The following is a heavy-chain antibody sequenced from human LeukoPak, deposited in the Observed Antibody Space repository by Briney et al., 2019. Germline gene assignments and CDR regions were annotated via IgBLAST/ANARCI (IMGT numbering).Heavy chain of an antibody. CDR2: ISSSSSYI. D-gene: IGHD3-3*01. Sequence: GGSLRLSCAASGFTFSSYSMNWVRQAPGKGLEWVSSISSSSSYIYYADSVKGRFTISRDNSKNTLYLQMNSLRAEDTAVYYCARVGYDFWSGYYTGYYFDYWGQGTLVTVSS. J-gene: IGHJ4*02. V-gene: IGHV3-21*04. CDR1: GFTFSSYS. CDR3: ARVGYDFWSGYYTGYYFDY.